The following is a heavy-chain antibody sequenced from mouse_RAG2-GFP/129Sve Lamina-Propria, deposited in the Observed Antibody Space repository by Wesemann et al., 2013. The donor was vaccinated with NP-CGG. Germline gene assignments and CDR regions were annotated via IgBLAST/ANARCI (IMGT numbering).Heavy chain of an antibody. D-gene: IGHD1-1*01. Sequence: EVQLQQSGTVLARPGASVKMSCKTSGYTFTSYWMHWVKQRPGQGLEWIGAIYPGNSDTSYNQKFKGKAKLTAVTSASTAYMELSSLTNEDSAVYYCTRYHGSSLYYFDYWGQGTTLTVSS. CDR2: IYPGNSDT. V-gene: IGHV1-5*01. CDR3: TRYHGSSLYYFDY. CDR1: GYTFTSYW. J-gene: IGHJ2*01.